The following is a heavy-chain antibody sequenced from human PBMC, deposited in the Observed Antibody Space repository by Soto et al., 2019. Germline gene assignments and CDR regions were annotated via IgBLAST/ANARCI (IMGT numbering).Heavy chain of an antibody. J-gene: IGHJ4*01. Sequence: QVQLQESGPGLVKPSQTLSLTCSVSGGSVTNDNSYWTWIRLHPGKGLEWIGYIYFGGTTYYSPSLNSRVSFSANTSNNLSFQGLSLVTAADTAIYYSANRSSSEGSVQRPFDQWGPGSKVTVSS. CDR2: IYFGGTT. V-gene: IGHV4-31*03. CDR1: GGSVTNDNSY. CDR3: ANRSSSEGSVQRPFDQ. D-gene: IGHD2-2*01.